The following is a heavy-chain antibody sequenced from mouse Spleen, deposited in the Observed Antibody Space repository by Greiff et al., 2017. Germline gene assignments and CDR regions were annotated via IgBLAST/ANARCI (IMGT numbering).Heavy chain of an antibody. CDR3: ARDSASYVGVAY. V-gene: IGHV1-7*01. Sequence: QVHVKQSGAELVKPGASVKLSCKASGYTFTSYWMHWVKQRPGQGLEWIGYINPSSGYTNYNEKFKDKATLTADKSSSTAYMQLSSLTSEDSAVYYYARDSASYVGVAYWGQGTLVTVSA. CDR1: GYTFTSYW. D-gene: IGHD1-1*01. J-gene: IGHJ3*01. CDR2: INPSSGYT.